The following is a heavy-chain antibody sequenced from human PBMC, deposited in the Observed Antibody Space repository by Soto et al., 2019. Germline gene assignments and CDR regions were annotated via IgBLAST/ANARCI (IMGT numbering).Heavy chain of an antibody. Sequence: QVQLQESGPGLVKPSETLSLTCTVSGGSVSSGSYYWSWIRQPPGKGLEWIGYIYYSGSTNYNPSLKSRVTISVATSQNQFSLKLSSVTAADTAVYYCARPLYSYGPMDVWGQGTTVTVSS. D-gene: IGHD5-18*01. CDR1: GGSVSSGSYY. J-gene: IGHJ6*02. CDR3: ARPLYSYGPMDV. V-gene: IGHV4-61*01. CDR2: IYYSGST.